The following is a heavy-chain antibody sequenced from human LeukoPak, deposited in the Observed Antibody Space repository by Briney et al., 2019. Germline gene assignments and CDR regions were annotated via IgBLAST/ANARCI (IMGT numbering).Heavy chain of an antibody. V-gene: IGHV3-30*03. CDR3: ARAKFGGTMIVGPFDP. Sequence: QAGGSLRLSCAASRLTFSNYGMHWVRQAPGKGLDWVAVISYDGSKKYYANSVRGRFTISRDNSKSTLYLQMNSLRAEDTAVYYCARAKFGGTMIVGPFDPWGQGTLVTVSS. J-gene: IGHJ5*02. CDR1: RLTFSNYG. D-gene: IGHD3-22*01. CDR2: ISYDGSKK.